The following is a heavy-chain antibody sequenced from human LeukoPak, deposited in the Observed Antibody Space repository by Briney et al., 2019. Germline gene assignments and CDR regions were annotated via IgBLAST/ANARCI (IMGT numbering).Heavy chain of an antibody. Sequence: GGSLRLSCAASGFTFSSYSMNWVRQTPEKGLEWVSYISSGSSNKYYADSVKGRFTISRDNAKNSLFLQMNSLRVEDTAVYYCARSMGPGHYYVADYWGQGTLVTVSS. CDR3: ARSMGPGHYYVADY. CDR1: GFTFSSYS. D-gene: IGHD3-22*01. J-gene: IGHJ4*02. CDR2: ISSGSSNK. V-gene: IGHV3-48*01.